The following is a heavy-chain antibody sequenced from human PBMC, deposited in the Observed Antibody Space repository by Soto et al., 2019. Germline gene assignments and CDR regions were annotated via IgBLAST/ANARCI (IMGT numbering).Heavy chain of an antibody. CDR3: ARDVTRNYYDSSGHYYCDY. Sequence: ASVKVSCKASGYTFTNYGVSWVRQAPGQGLEWMGWISGYNGNTNYAQNLQGRVSMTTDTSTSTAYMELRSLRPDDTAVYYCARDVTRNYYDSSGHYYCDYWGQGTLVTVSS. D-gene: IGHD3-22*01. CDR2: ISGYNGNT. V-gene: IGHV1-18*04. CDR1: GYTFTNYG. J-gene: IGHJ4*02.